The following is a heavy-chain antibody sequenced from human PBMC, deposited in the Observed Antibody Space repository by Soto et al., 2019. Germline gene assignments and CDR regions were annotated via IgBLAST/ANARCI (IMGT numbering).Heavy chain of an antibody. CDR2: IYYSGST. Sequence: PSETLSLTCTVSGGSMTSYFWSWIRQPPGKGLEWIGNIYYSGSTNYNPSLKSRLTISLDTSKNQFSLKLSSVTAADTAVYYCARDLSEDITCYYYEYWGQGTLVTVSS. CDR1: GGSMTSYF. V-gene: IGHV4-59*01. J-gene: IGHJ4*02. D-gene: IGHD3-16*02. CDR3: ARDLSEDITCYYYEY.